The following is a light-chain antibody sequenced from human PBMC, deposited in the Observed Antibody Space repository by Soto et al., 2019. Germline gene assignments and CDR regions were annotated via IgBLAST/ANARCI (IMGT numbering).Light chain of an antibody. CDR1: SSDIDTYNY. CDR3: SSYTSSTDYV. V-gene: IGLV2-14*01. Sequence: QSVLTQPASVSGSPGQSITISCTGTSSDIDTYNYVSWYQQHPDKAPKLIIYEVTNRPSGVSNRFSGSKSGDTASLTISGLRAEDEADYYCSSYTSSTDYVFGTGTKVNVL. J-gene: IGLJ1*01. CDR2: EVT.